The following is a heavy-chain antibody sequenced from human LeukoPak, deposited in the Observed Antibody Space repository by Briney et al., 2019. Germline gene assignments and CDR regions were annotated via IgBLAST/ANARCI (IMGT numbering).Heavy chain of an antibody. V-gene: IGHV3-9*01. Sequence: GRSLRLSCAASGFTFDDYAMHWVRQAPGKGLEWVSGISWNSGSIGYADFVKGRFTISRDNAKNSLYLQMNSLRAEDTALYYCAKGDSGSYSPPRYWGQGTLVTVSS. CDR1: GFTFDDYA. CDR2: ISWNSGSI. CDR3: AKGDSGSYSPPRY. J-gene: IGHJ4*02. D-gene: IGHD1-26*01.